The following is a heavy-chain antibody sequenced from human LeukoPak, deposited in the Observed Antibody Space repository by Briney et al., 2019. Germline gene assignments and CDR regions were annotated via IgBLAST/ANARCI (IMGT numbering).Heavy chain of an antibody. CDR3: ARGVGDCSSTSCYDDYYYGMDV. D-gene: IGHD2-2*01. J-gene: IGHJ6*02. CDR1: GGSMRSRY. Sequence: SETLSLTCTVSGGSMRSRYWSWIRQPAGKGLEWIGRIYTSGSTNYNPSLKSRVTMSVDTSKNQFSLKLSSVTAADTAVYCCARGVGDCSSTSCYDDYYYGMDVWGQGTTVTVSS. V-gene: IGHV4-4*07. CDR2: IYTSGST.